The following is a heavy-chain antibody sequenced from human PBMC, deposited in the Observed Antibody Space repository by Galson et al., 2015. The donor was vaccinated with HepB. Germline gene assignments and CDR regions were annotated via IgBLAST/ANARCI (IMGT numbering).Heavy chain of an antibody. J-gene: IGHJ6*02. D-gene: IGHD2-21*01. CDR2: IVPGDSYT. CDR1: GYSFTSYW. Sequence: QSGAEVKKPGESLRISCKGSGYSFTSYWISWVRQMPGKGLEWMGRIVPGDSYTNYSPSFQGHVTISADKSISTAYLQWSSLKASDTAMYYCARGPHIYYGMDVWGQGTTVTVSS. V-gene: IGHV5-10-1*01. CDR3: ARGPHIYYGMDV.